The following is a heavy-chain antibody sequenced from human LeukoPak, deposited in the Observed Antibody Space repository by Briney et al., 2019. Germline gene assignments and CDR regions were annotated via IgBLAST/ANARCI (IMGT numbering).Heavy chain of an antibody. Sequence: GASLKVSRKASGGTFSAYVISWVRQAPGQGLEWMGGITPIFGSATYAQKFQGRVTITADESTSTGYMELSSLRSEDTAMYYCARAQLYWEYYFAYWGQGTLVTVSS. V-gene: IGHV1-69*01. CDR3: ARAQLYWEYYFAY. J-gene: IGHJ4*02. CDR2: ITPIFGSA. CDR1: GGTFSAYV. D-gene: IGHD2-8*02.